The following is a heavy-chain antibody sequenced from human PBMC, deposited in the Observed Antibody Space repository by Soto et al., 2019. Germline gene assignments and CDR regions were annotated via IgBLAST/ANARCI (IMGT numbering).Heavy chain of an antibody. J-gene: IGHJ4*01. Sequence: GGSLRLSCAASGFTFSSYAMSRVRQAPGKGLEWVSAISGSGGSTYYADSVKGRFTISRDNSKNTLYLQMNSLRAEDTAVYYCAKGLLGRGVHPFDYWGHGTLVTVSS. CDR2: ISGSGGST. V-gene: IGHV3-23*01. CDR1: GFTFSSYA. CDR3: AKGLLGRGVHPFDY. D-gene: IGHD3-10*01.